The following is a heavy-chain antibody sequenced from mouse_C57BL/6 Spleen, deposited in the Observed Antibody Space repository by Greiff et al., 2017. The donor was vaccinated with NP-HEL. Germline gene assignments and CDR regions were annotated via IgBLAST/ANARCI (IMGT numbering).Heavy chain of an antibody. Sequence: VQLQQSGAELVKPGASVKMSCKASGYTFTSYWITWVKQRPGQGLEWIGDIYPGSGSTNYNEKFKSKATLTVDTSSSSAYMQLSSLTSEDSAVYYCAKGGYYLYYYAMDYWGQGTSVTVSS. V-gene: IGHV1-55*01. D-gene: IGHD2-3*01. CDR3: AKGGYYLYYYAMDY. CDR1: GYTFTSYW. CDR2: IYPGSGST. J-gene: IGHJ4*01.